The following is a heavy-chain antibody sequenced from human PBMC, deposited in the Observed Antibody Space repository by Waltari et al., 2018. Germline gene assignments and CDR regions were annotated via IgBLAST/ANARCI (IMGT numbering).Heavy chain of an antibody. CDR1: GGSFSGYY. J-gene: IGHJ4*02. V-gene: IGHV4-34*01. D-gene: IGHD3-22*01. CDR2: INHSGST. Sequence: QVQLQQWGAGLLKPSETLSLTCAVYGGSFSGYYWSWIRQPPGKGLEWIGEINHSGSTNYNPSLKSRVTISVDTSKNQFSLKRGSVTAADTAVYYCARGPGVSSAAGADYWGQGTLVTVSS. CDR3: ARGPGVSSAAGADY.